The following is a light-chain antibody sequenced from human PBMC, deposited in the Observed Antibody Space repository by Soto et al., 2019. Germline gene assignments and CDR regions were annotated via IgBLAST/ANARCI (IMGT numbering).Light chain of an antibody. CDR2: GAS. CDR1: QSVNNNY. J-gene: IGKJ1*01. Sequence: EIVLTHSPGTLSLSPGERATLSCXASQSVNNNYLAWYQQKPGQAPRLLFYGASTRATGIPDRFSASGSGTDFTLTINRLEPEDFAVYFCQQYSQSPLTFGQGTKVDNK. V-gene: IGKV3-20*01. CDR3: QQYSQSPLT.